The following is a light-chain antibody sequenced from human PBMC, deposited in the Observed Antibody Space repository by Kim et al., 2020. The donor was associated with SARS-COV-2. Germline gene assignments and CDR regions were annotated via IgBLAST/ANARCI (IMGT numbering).Light chain of an antibody. Sequence: IQMTQSPSTLSASVGDRVTITCRASQDINTWLAWYQQKPGKAPKLLIYRASTLESGVPSRFSGGGSTTEFILTISDLQPDDFATYYCQQYNSVVYTFGQGTNLEI. CDR2: RAS. V-gene: IGKV1-5*03. CDR1: QDINTW. CDR3: QQYNSVVYT. J-gene: IGKJ2*01.